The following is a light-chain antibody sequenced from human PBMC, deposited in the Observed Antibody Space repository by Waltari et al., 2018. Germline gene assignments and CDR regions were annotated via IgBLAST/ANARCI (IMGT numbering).Light chain of an antibody. J-gene: IGLJ2*01. Sequence: QSALTQPASVSGSPGQSITISCTGTRSDVGNYDLVSWYQHHPGKVPKLMIYEVTNRPSGVSNRFSGPKSGNTASLTISGLQAEDEADYYCSSYAGNSVLFGGGTKLTVL. CDR3: SSYAGNSVL. CDR2: EVT. V-gene: IGLV2-23*02. CDR1: RSDVGNYDL.